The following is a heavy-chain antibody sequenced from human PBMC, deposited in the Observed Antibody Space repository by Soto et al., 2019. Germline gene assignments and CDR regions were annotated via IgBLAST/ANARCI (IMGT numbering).Heavy chain of an antibody. Sequence: VSVKVSRKASGYTLTIYGSSWVRQAPGQGLEWMGWISAYNGNTNYAQKLQGRVTMTTDTSTSTAYMELRSLRSDDTAVYYCARDAIVGATFFDYWGQGTLVTVS. D-gene: IGHD1-26*01. V-gene: IGHV1-18*01. J-gene: IGHJ4*02. CDR3: ARDAIVGATFFDY. CDR1: GYTLTIYG. CDR2: ISAYNGNT.